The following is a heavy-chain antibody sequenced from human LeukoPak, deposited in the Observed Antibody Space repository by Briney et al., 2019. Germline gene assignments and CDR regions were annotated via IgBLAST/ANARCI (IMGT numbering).Heavy chain of an antibody. CDR1: GFTFSSYA. CDR2: ISYDGSNK. D-gene: IGHD2-2*02. J-gene: IGHJ5*02. CDR3: ARDPREYQLLYGWFDP. Sequence: GGSLRLSCAASGFTFSSYAMHWVRQAPGKGLEWVAVISYDGSNKYYADSVKGRFTISRDNSKNTLYLQMNSLRAEDTAVYYCARDPREYQLLYGWFDPRGQGTLVTVSS. V-gene: IGHV3-30-3*01.